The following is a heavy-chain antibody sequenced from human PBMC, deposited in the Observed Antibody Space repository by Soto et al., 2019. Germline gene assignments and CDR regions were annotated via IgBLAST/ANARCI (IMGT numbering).Heavy chain of an antibody. J-gene: IGHJ4*02. CDR2: IKTDGSII. V-gene: IGHV3-74*01. CDR3: ARDVLVISAH. Sequence: EVQLVESGGGLVQPGGSLRLSCAASGFTFSSHWMHWVRQAPGKGLMWVARIKTDGSIISYADSVKGRFTISRDNAKNTLYLQMNSLRVEATAMYYCARDVLVISAHWGRGTLVTVSS. D-gene: IGHD6-13*01. CDR1: GFTFSSHW.